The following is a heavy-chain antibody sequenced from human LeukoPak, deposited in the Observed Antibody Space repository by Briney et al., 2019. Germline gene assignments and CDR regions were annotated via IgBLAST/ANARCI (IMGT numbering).Heavy chain of an antibody. CDR3: ARDGNGYSYGYYFDY. CDR1: GFTFSSYA. D-gene: IGHD5-18*01. CDR2: ISGSGGSA. Sequence: GGSLRLSCAASGFTFSSYAMSWVRQAPGKGLEWVSVISGSGGSAYYADSVKGRFTISRDNSKNTLYLQMNSLRAEDTAVYYCARDGNGYSYGYYFDYWGQGTLVTVSS. V-gene: IGHV3-23*01. J-gene: IGHJ4*02.